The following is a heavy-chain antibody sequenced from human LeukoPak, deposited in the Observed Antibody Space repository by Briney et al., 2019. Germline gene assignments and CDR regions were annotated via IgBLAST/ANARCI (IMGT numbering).Heavy chain of an antibody. CDR1: GGSISIYY. Sequence: SETLSLTCTVSGGSISIYYWSWIRQPPGKGLEGMVYIYYSGSTNYNPSLKSRVTISVDTSKNQFSLKLSSVTAADTAVYYCARASVRYYYGMDVWGQGTTVPVSS. V-gene: IGHV4-59*01. CDR3: ARASVRYYYGMDV. J-gene: IGHJ6*02. CDR2: IYYSGST. D-gene: IGHD2-2*01.